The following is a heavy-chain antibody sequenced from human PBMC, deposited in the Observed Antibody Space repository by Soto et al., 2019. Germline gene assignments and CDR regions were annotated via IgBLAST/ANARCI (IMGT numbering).Heavy chain of an antibody. V-gene: IGHV2-5*02. CDR2: IYWDDDK. CDR1: GFSLSTSGVG. CDR3: AHRRSYCSGGSCYSGFDY. D-gene: IGHD2-15*01. Sequence: QITLKESGPTLVKPTQTLTLTCTFSGFSLSTSGVGVGWIRQPPGKALEWLALIYWDDDKRYSPSLKSRLTIPKDTSKNHVVLTMTNMDPVDTATYYCAHRRSYCSGGSCYSGFDYWGQGTLVTVSS. J-gene: IGHJ4*02.